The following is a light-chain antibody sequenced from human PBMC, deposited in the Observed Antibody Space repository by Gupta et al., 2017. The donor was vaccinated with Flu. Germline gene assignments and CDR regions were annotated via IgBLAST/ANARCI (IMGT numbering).Light chain of an antibody. J-gene: IGLJ1*01. CDR1: RSNIGTNY. V-gene: IGLV1-47*01. CDR3: AAWDDSRSGQV. Sequence: RVTISCSGSRSNIGTNYVYWYQHHPGTAPKLLISRNNQRPSGVPDRFSGSKSGTSASLSISEVRSGDEADYYCAAWDDSRSGQVFGAGTRVTVL. CDR2: RNN.